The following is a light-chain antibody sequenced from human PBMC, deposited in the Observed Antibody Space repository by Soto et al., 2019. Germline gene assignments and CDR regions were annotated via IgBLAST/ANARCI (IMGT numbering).Light chain of an antibody. CDR3: QSYDTSLRGSV. CDR1: SSDIGAGYD. V-gene: IGLV1-40*01. Sequence: QTVVTQPPSVSGAPGQRVTISCTGTSSDIGAGYDVHWYQQLPGTAPKLLIYGNTNRPSGVPDRFSGSKSGTSASLAITGLQADDEADYYCQSYDTSLRGSVFGGGTKLTVL. CDR2: GNT. J-gene: IGLJ2*01.